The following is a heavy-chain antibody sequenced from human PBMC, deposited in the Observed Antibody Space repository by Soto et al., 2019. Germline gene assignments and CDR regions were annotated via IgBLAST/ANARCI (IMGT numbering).Heavy chain of an antibody. V-gene: IGHV4-4*02. CDR1: GGSISSSNW. J-gene: IGHJ5*02. CDR2: IHHSGTT. CDR3: ARVRQYCSGTSCYLDP. Sequence: QVQLQESGPGLVKPSETLSLTCAVSGGSISSSNWWHWVRQPPGKGLEWIGEIHHSGTTNYNPSLKSRVAISVDKSKNPFSLKLNSVTAADTAVYSCARVRQYCSGTSCYLDPWGQGTLVTVSS. D-gene: IGHD2-2*01.